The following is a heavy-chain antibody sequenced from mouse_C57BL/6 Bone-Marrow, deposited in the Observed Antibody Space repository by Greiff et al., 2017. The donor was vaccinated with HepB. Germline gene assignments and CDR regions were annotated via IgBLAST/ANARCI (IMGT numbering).Heavy chain of an antibody. CDR2: ISDGGSYT. Sequence: EVQLVESGGGLVKPGGSLKLSCAASGFTFSSYAMSWVRQTPEKRLEWVANISDGGSYTYYPDNVKGRFTISRDNSKNNVYLKMSQLKSEDTDMYYCARERQLCAYWGQGTLVTVSA. J-gene: IGHJ3*01. CDR3: ARERQLCAY. V-gene: IGHV5-4*01. D-gene: IGHD3-2*01. CDR1: GFTFSSYA.